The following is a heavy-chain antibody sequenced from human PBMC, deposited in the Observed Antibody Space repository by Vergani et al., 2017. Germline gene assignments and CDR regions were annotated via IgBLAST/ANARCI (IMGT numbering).Heavy chain of an antibody. J-gene: IGHJ3*02. Sequence: EVQLVESGGGLVQPGGSLRLSCAASGFTFSSYAMSWVRQAPGKGLEWVSAISGSGGSTYYADSVKGRFTISRDNSKNTLYLQMNSLRAEDTAVYYCAKARITMIVVVITTWAPFDAFDIWAQGTMVTVSS. CDR3: AKARITMIVVVITTWAPFDAFDI. D-gene: IGHD3-22*01. V-gene: IGHV3-23*04. CDR1: GFTFSSYA. CDR2: ISGSGGST.